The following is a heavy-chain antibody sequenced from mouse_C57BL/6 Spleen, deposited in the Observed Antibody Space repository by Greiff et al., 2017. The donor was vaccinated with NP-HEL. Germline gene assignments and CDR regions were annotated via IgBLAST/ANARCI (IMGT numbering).Heavy chain of an antibody. CDR2: ISYDGSN. V-gene: IGHV3-6*01. Sequence: EESGPGLVKPSQSLSLTCSVTGYSITSGYYWNWIRQFPGNKLEWMGYISYDGSNKYNPSLKNRISITRDTSNNQFFLKLNTVTTEDTATFYCARGEGWVRWYFDVWGTGTTVTVSS. D-gene: IGHD1-1*02. J-gene: IGHJ1*03. CDR1: GYSITSGYY. CDR3: ARGEGWVRWYFDV.